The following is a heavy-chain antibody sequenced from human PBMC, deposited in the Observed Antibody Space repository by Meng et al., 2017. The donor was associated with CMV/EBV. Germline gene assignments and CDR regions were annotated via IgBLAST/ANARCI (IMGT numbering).Heavy chain of an antibody. Sequence: QGQLGRAGAEVKKRGDSVKGACKASGYSGSSYYMHWVRQAPGEGLEWMGIINPSGGSTSYAQKFQGRVTMTRDTSTSTVYMELSSLRSEDTAVYYCARESGSVGDYWGQGTLVTVSS. J-gene: IGHJ4*02. CDR2: INPSGGST. D-gene: IGHD1-26*01. V-gene: IGHV1-46*01. CDR1: GYSGSSYY. CDR3: ARESGSVGDY.